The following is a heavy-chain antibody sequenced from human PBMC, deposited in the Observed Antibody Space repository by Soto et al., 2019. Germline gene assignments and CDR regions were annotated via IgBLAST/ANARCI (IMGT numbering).Heavy chain of an antibody. V-gene: IGHV1-18*01. Sequence: HLVQSGTEVKKPGASVKVSCRISGYTFRHYGISWVRQAPGQGLEWMGWISGYSGHTNYAQNLQGRVIMTTDTSTSTAYMELRNLRSDDTAVYYCARIKGDTATWWGYWGQGTLVTGSS. D-gene: IGHD2-15*01. CDR2: ISGYSGHT. CDR3: ARIKGDTATWWGY. J-gene: IGHJ4*02. CDR1: GYTFRHYG.